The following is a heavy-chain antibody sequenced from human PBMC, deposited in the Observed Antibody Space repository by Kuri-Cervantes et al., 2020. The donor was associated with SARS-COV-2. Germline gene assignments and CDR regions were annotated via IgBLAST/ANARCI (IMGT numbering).Heavy chain of an antibody. V-gene: IGHV3-30*18. CDR1: GFNFSRTD. J-gene: IGHJ4*01. D-gene: IGHD2-21*01. CDR3: AKDHFGVHDF. Sequence: GGSLRLSCAASGFNFSRTDMHWVRQAPGKGLEWVAVISYDGKKKKCIGSGKVRLTISRDISQNTVYLRMTNLRSEETAMYYCAKDHFGVHDFWGHGTLVTVSS. CDR2: ISYDGKKK.